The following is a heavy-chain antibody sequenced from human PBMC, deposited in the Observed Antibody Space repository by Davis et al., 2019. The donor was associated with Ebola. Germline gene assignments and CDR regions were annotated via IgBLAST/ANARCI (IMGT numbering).Heavy chain of an antibody. CDR1: GFTSSSYR. J-gene: IGHJ4*02. CDR2: INSDGSST. V-gene: IGHV3-74*01. CDR3: ARGSEMANPADGDY. D-gene: IGHD5-24*01. Sequence: HTGGSLRLSCAASGFTSSSYRIPWVCHAPGKGLVRVSRINSDGSSTSYADSVKGRFTISRDNAKNTLYLQMNSLRAEETAVYYGARGSEMANPADGDYWGQGTLVTVSS.